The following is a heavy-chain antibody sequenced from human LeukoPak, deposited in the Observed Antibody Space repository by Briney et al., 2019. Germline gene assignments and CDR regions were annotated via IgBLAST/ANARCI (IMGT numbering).Heavy chain of an antibody. J-gene: IGHJ4*02. D-gene: IGHD3-22*01. Sequence: SVKVSCKASGGTFSSYAISWVRQAPGQGLEWMGGIIPIFGTTDYAQKFQGRVTITADESTTTAYMELSSLTSEDTAVYYCARGTRNYYDSSGMFDYWGQGTLVTVSS. V-gene: IGHV1-69*13. CDR2: IIPIFGTT. CDR3: ARGTRNYYDSSGMFDY. CDR1: GGTFSSYA.